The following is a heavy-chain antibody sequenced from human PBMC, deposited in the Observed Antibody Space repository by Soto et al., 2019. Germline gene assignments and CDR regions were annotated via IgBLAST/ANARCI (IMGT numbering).Heavy chain of an antibody. V-gene: IGHV4-4*02. D-gene: IGHD2-2*01. CDR2: IYHSGST. CDR3: AVSAGYCSSTSCYRFGYFQH. Sequence: SETLSLTCAVSSGSISSSNWWSWVRQPPGKGLEWIGEIYHSGSTNYNPSLKSRVTISVDKSKNQFSLKLSSVTAADTAVYYCAVSAGYCSSTSCYRFGYFQHWGQGTLVTVSS. J-gene: IGHJ1*01. CDR1: SGSISSSNW.